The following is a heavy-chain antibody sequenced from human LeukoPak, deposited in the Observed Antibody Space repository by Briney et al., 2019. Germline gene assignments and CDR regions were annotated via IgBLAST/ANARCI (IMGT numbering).Heavy chain of an antibody. CDR3: AKGLTYYYDSSDAFDI. V-gene: IGHV3-30*18. J-gene: IGHJ3*02. CDR2: ISYDGSNK. D-gene: IGHD3-22*01. CDR1: GFTFSSYG. Sequence: PGGSLRLSCAASGFTFSSYGMHWVRQAPGKGLEWVALISYDGSNKYYADSVKGRFTISRDNSKNTLYLQMNSLRAEDTAVYYCAKGLTYYYDSSDAFDIWGQGTMVTVSS.